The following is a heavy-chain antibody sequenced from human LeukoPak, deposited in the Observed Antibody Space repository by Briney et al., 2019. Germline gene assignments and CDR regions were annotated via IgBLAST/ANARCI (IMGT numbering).Heavy chain of an antibody. V-gene: IGHV4-34*01. CDR1: GGSFSGYY. J-gene: IGHJ4*02. Sequence: PSETLSLTCAVYGGSFSGYYWSWIRQPPGKGLEWIGEINHSGSTNYNPSLKSRVTMSVDTSKNQFSLKLSSVTAADTAVYYCASAYGLGYCSGGSCYRRGWDYWGQGTLVTVSS. CDR3: ASAYGLGYCSGGSCYRRGWDY. CDR2: INHSGST. D-gene: IGHD2-15*01.